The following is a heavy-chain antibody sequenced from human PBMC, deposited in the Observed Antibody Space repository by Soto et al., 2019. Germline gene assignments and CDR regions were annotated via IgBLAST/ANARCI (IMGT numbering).Heavy chain of an antibody. CDR3: AKDQDSRNYYYYYGMDV. J-gene: IGHJ6*02. V-gene: IGHV3-30*18. Sequence: QVQLVESGGGVVQPGRSLRLSCAASGFTFSSYGMHWVRQAPGKGLEWVAVISHDGSNKYYADSVKGRFTISRDNSKNTLYLQMNSLRAKDTAAYHCAKDQDSRNYYYYYGMDVWGQGTTVTVSS. D-gene: IGHD2-15*01. CDR1: GFTFSSYG. CDR2: ISHDGSNK.